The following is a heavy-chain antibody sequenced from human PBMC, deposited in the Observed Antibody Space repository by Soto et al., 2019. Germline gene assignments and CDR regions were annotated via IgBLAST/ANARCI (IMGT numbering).Heavy chain of an antibody. CDR1: GYTFTGYY. CDR3: ARDKAPSTSFYYYGMDV. J-gene: IGHJ6*02. V-gene: IGHV1-2*02. D-gene: IGHD6-6*01. CDR2: INPNSGGT. Sequence: QVLLVQSGAEVKKPGASVKVSCKASGYTFTGYYMHWVRQAPGQGLEWMGWINPNSGGTNYAQKFQGRVTMTRDTSISTAFMGLSRLRSDDTAVYYCARDKAPSTSFYYYGMDVWGQGTTVTVSS.